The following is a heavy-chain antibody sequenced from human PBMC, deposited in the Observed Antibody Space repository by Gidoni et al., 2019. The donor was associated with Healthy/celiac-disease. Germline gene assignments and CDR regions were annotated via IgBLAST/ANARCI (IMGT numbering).Heavy chain of an antibody. Sequence: QVQLVESGGGVVQRGRSLRLSGAASGFTFSRYAMHWVRQAPGKGLEWVAVISYDGSNKYYADSVKGRFTISRDNSKNTLYLQMNSLRAEDTAVYYCASRRDGYNENAFDIWGQGTMVTVSS. V-gene: IGHV3-30*04. J-gene: IGHJ3*02. CDR1: GFTFSRYA. CDR2: ISYDGSNK. CDR3: ASRRDGYNENAFDI. D-gene: IGHD5-12*01.